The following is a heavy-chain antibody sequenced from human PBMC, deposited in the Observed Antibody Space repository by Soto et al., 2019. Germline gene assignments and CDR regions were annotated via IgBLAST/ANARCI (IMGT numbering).Heavy chain of an antibody. CDR3: AREGYYYGSGDY. Sequence: GGSLRLSCAASGFTFSSYSMNWVRQAPGKGLDWVSSISSTSSYIYYADSVKDRFTISRDNAKNSLYLQMNSLRAEDTAVYYCAREGYYYGSGDYWGQGTLVTVSS. D-gene: IGHD3-10*01. CDR2: ISSTSSYI. V-gene: IGHV3-21*01. J-gene: IGHJ4*02. CDR1: GFTFSSYS.